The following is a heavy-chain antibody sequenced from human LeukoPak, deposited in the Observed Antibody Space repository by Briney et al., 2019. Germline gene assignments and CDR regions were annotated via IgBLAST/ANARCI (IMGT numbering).Heavy chain of an antibody. D-gene: IGHD3-10*01. V-gene: IGHV3-23*01. Sequence: GGPLTLFCDACVFIYNRYPMSGPPHAPGKGLEGVSAISCSGCSANYADSVKGRFTIARVNSNKTQYQQMNSLRAEDTAVYYCAKSDRFLRFGELLAPFDPWGQGTLVTVSS. CDR1: VFIYNRYP. J-gene: IGHJ5*02. CDR3: AKSDRFLRFGELLAPFDP. CDR2: ISCSGCSA.